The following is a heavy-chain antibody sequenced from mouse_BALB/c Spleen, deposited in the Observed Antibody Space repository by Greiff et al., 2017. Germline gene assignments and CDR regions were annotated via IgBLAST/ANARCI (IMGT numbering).Heavy chain of an antibody. CDR1: GFTFSSYG. D-gene: IGHD2-3*01. J-gene: IGHJ2*01. V-gene: IGHV5-6*02. CDR3: ARHDGNYVGDY. Sequence: EVKLEESGGDLVKPGGSLKLSCAASGFTFSSYGMSWVRQTPDKRLEWVATISSGGSYTYYPDSVKGRFTISRDNAKNTLYLQMSSLKSEDTPMYYCARHDGNYVGDYWGQGTTLTVSS. CDR2: ISSGGSYT.